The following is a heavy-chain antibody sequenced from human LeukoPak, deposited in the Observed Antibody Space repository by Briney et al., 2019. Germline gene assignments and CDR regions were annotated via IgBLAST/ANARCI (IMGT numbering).Heavy chain of an antibody. CDR1: GYTFTSYA. J-gene: IGHJ5*02. D-gene: IGHD2-2*01. Sequence: GASVKVSCKASGYTFTSYAMHWVRQAPGQRLEWMGWINAGNGNTKYSQKFQGRVTITRDTSASTAYMELSSLRSDDTAVYYCARVRIVVVPAAATAWFDPWGQGTLVTVSS. CDR2: INAGNGNT. V-gene: IGHV1-3*01. CDR3: ARVRIVVVPAAATAWFDP.